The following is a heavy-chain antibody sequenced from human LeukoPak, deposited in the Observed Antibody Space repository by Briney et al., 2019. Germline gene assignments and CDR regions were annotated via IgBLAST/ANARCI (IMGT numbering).Heavy chain of an antibody. V-gene: IGHV1-69*05. CDR1: GGTFSSYA. D-gene: IGHD3-9*01. CDR3: ARGDILTGSRFDP. CDR2: IIPIFGTA. Sequence: SVKVSCKAPGGTFSSYAISWVRQAPGQGLEWMGGIIPIFGTANYAQKFQGRVTITTDESTSTAYMELSSLRSEDTAVYYCARGDILTGSRFDPWGQGTLVTVSS. J-gene: IGHJ5*02.